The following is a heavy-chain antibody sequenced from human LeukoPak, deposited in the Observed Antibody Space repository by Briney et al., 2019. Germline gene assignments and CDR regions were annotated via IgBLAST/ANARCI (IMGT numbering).Heavy chain of an antibody. J-gene: IGHJ4*02. CDR1: GFIFRDYA. D-gene: IGHD3-16*01. CDR3: AKASWVSSADAVL. CDR2: LRGDGET. Sequence: GGSLRLSCVASGFIFRDYAMSWARQTPAGGLEWVSSLRGDGETFYTDSVKGGFTLSRDHSRNTVYLQLSNLRVEDTDVYYCAKASWVSSADAVLWGQGTLVTVS. V-gene: IGHV3-23*01.